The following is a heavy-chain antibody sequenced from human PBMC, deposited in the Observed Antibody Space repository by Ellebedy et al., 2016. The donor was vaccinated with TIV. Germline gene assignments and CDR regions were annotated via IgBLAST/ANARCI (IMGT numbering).Heavy chain of an antibody. Sequence: GESLKISCKGSGYTFTDYWIAWVRQMPGKGLEWMGIIYPGDSDTRYSPSFQGQVTISVDKSIRTAYLQWNSLKASDTAMYYCAKRDGDWGSWGQGTLVTVSS. CDR1: GYTFTDYW. CDR2: IYPGDSDT. CDR3: AKRDGDWGS. J-gene: IGHJ5*02. D-gene: IGHD2-21*01. V-gene: IGHV5-51*01.